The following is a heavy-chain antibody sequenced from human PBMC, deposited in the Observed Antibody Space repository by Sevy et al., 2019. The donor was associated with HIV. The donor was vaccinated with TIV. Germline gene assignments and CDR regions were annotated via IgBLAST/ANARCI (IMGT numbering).Heavy chain of an antibody. D-gene: IGHD2-15*01. Sequence: ASVKVSCKASGYTFTSYGISWVRQAPGQGLEWMGWISAYNGNTNYAQKLQGRVTMTTDTSTCTAYMELRSLRSDDTAVYYCARDGECSGGSCYPNYYYGMDVWGQGTTVTVSS. CDR3: ARDGECSGGSCYPNYYYGMDV. CDR2: ISAYNGNT. V-gene: IGHV1-18*01. J-gene: IGHJ6*02. CDR1: GYTFTSYG.